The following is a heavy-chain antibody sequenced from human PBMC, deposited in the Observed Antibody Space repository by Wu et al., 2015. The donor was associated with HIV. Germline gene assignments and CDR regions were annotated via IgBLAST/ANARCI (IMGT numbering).Heavy chain of an antibody. Sequence: QVQLVQSGAEVKKPGSSVKVSCMASGGTFTNYAISWVRQAPGQGLEWMGGIIPIFDTPVYAQKFQGRVTITTDESTNTAYMELSSLRSEDTALYYCARMIKYYYDHERNYYYCGVDVWGQGTTVTVSS. J-gene: IGHJ6*02. V-gene: IGHV1-69*05. CDR1: GGTFTNYA. CDR3: ARMIKYYYDHERNYYYCGVDV. D-gene: IGHD3-22*01. CDR2: IIPIFDTP.